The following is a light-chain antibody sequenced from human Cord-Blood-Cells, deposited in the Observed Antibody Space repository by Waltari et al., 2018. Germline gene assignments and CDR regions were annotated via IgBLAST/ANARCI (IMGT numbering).Light chain of an antibody. V-gene: IGKV3-20*01. J-gene: IGKJ3*01. Sequence: EIVLTPSPGTLSLSPGERATLSCRASQSFSSSYLAWYQQKPGQAPRLLIYGASSRATGIPDRFSGSGSGTDFTLTISRLEPEDFAVYYCQQYGSSPGFTFGPGTKVDIK. CDR1: QSFSSSY. CDR3: QQYGSSPGFT. CDR2: GAS.